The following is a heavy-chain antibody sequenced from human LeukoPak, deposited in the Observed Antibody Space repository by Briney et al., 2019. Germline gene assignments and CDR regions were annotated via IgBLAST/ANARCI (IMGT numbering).Heavy chain of an antibody. CDR1: GSSFSSYS. CDR3: ARAPPDYGGYTNDY. J-gene: IGHJ4*02. V-gene: IGHV3-48*01. CDR2: ISGSSSRI. D-gene: IGHD4-23*01. Sequence: HTGGSLRLSCAASGSSFSSYSMNWVRQAPGKGLEWVSYISGSSSRIYYADFVKGRFTISRDNAKTSLYLQMNSLRAEDTAVYYCARAPPDYGGYTNDYWGQGTLVTVSS.